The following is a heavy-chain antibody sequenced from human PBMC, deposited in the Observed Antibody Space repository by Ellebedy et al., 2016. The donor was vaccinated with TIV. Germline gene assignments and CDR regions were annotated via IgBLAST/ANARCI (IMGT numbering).Heavy chain of an antibody. D-gene: IGHD2-2*01. V-gene: IGHV1-18*04. J-gene: IGHJ5*02. CDR3: ARYCNSTTCSNWFDP. CDR1: GYTFTSYG. Sequence: AASVKVSCKTSGYTFTSYGISWVRQAPGHGLEWMGWISAYNGNTNSAQMLQGRVTMTTDTFTSTAYMELSSLRSDDTAVYYCARYCNSTTCSNWFDPWGQGTLVTVSS. CDR2: ISAYNGNT.